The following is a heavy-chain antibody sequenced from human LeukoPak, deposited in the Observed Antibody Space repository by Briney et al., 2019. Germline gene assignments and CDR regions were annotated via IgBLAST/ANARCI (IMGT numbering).Heavy chain of an antibody. J-gene: IGHJ4*02. CDR3: ARTLGYCSSTSCYGGYYFDY. V-gene: IGHV4-30-4*01. CDR2: IYYSGST. D-gene: IGHD2-2*01. CDR1: GGSISSGDYY. Sequence: SETLSLTCTVSGGSISSGDYYWSWIRQPPGKGLEWIGYIYYSGSTYYNPSLKSRVTISVDTSKNQFSLKLSSVTAADTAVYYCARTLGYCSSTSCYGGYYFDYWGQGTLVTVSS.